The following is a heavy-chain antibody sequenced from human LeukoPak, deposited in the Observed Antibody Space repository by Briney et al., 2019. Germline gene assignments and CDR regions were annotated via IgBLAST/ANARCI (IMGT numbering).Heavy chain of an antibody. J-gene: IGHJ4*02. D-gene: IGHD1-26*01. CDR3: ARISRVGITRGSFDY. V-gene: IGHV2-70*11. CDR2: IDWDDDT. Sequence: ASGPTLVNPTQTLTLTCTFSGFSLSTSGMCVSWIRQPPGKALEWLARIDWDDDTYYTPSLKTRLTISKDTSKNQVVLTMTDIDPVDTATYYCARISRVGITRGSFDYWGQGALVTVSS. CDR1: GFSLSTSGMC.